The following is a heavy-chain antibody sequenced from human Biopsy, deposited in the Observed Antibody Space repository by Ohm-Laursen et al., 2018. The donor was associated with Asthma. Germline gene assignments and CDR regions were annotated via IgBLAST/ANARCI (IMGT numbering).Heavy chain of an antibody. CDR2: ISYDGNHK. D-gene: IGHD5-12*01. CDR1: GFMFRSFG. V-gene: IGHV3-30*18. CDR3: AKRRGYSGHDNDY. J-gene: IGHJ4*02. Sequence: SLRLSCAASGFMFRSFGMHWVRQAPRKGLEWVAVISYDGNHKFYEDSVKGRFTISRDNSKNTLYLQMNSLRAEDTAVYYCAKRRGYSGHDNDYWGQGTLVIVSS.